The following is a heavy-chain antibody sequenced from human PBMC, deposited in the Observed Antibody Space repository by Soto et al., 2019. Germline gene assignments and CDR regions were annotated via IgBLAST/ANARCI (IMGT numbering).Heavy chain of an antibody. J-gene: IGHJ5*02. CDR3: AREIVVVPAAILPSLRWFDP. CDR2: IYYSGST. D-gene: IGHD2-2*01. Sequence: ASETLSLTCTVSGGSISSGGYYWSWIRQHPGKGLEWIGYIYYSGSTYYNPSLKSRVTISVDTSKNQFSLKLSSVTAADTAVYYCAREIVVVPAAILPSLRWFDPWGQGTLVTVSS. CDR1: GGSISSGGYY. V-gene: IGHV4-31*03.